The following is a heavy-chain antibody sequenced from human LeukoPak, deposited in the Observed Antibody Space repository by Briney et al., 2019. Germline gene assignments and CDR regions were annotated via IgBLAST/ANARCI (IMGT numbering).Heavy chain of an antibody. Sequence: GGSLRLSCAASGFTFSSYSMNWVRQAPGKGLEWVSSISSSSSYIYYADSVKGRFTISRDNAKNSLYLQMNSLRAEDTAVYYCARASGDFWSGYYPPFDYWGQGTLVTVSS. D-gene: IGHD3-3*01. CDR2: ISSSSSYI. V-gene: IGHV3-21*01. CDR3: ARASGDFWSGYYPPFDY. J-gene: IGHJ4*02. CDR1: GFTFSSYS.